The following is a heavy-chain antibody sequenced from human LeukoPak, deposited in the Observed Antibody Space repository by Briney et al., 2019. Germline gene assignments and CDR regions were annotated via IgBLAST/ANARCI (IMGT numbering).Heavy chain of an antibody. J-gene: IGHJ4*02. Sequence: PGGSLRLSCAASGFTFSNAWMSWVRQAPGEGLEWVGRIKNKIDGGTTDYAAPVKGRSTISRDDSKNTLYLQMNSLKTEDTAVYYCTTDGFSSANYWGQGTLVTVSS. CDR2: IKNKIDGGTT. D-gene: IGHD5-18*01. V-gene: IGHV3-15*01. CDR3: TTDGFSSANY. CDR1: GFTFSNAW.